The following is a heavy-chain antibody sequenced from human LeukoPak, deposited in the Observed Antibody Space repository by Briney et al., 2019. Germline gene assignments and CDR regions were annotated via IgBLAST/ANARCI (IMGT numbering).Heavy chain of an antibody. V-gene: IGHV1-46*01. D-gene: IGHD4-17*01. Sequence: ASVKVSCKASGHTFTGYYIHWVRQAPGQGLEWMGIINPSGGSTSYAQKFQGRVTMTRDMSTSTAYMELRSLRSDDTAVYYCACDYGDNNDYWGQGTLVTVSS. CDR2: INPSGGST. CDR3: ACDYGDNNDY. J-gene: IGHJ4*02. CDR1: GHTFTGYY.